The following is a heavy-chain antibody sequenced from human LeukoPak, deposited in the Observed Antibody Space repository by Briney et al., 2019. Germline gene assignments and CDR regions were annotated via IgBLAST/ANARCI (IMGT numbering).Heavy chain of an antibody. V-gene: IGHV3-7*01. CDR1: GFTFTSYW. Sequence: GGSLRLSCAASGFTFTSYWMTWVRQAPGKGLEWVANIKRDGSQKHYVDSVWRRFTISSDNAKSLLYLQLNSLRAEDTAVYYCARDVTYYDSSYYYDAFDLWGQGTMVTVSS. D-gene: IGHD3-22*01. J-gene: IGHJ3*01. CDR2: IKRDGSQK. CDR3: ARDVTYYDSSYYYDAFDL.